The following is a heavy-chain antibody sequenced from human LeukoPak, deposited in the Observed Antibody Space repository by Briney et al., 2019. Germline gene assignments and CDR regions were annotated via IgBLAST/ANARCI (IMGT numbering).Heavy chain of an antibody. CDR2: IYYSGST. J-gene: IGHJ6*03. Sequence: SETLSLTCTVSGGSISSSSYYWGWIRQPPGKGLEWIGSIYYSGSTYYNPSLKSRVTISVDTSKNQFSLKLSSVTAADTAVYYCARGGSGSHYYYYYMDVWGKGTTVTVSS. CDR1: GGSISSSSYY. V-gene: IGHV4-39*01. CDR3: ARGGSGSHYYYYYMDV. D-gene: IGHD3-10*01.